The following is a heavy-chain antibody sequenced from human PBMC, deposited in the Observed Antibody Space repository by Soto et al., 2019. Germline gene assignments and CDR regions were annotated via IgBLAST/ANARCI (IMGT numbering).Heavy chain of an antibody. CDR1: GGSFSSYY. D-gene: IGHD6-13*01. CDR2: ITHSGST. Sequence: QVQLQQWGAGLLKPSETLSLTCAVYGGSFSSYYWSWIRQPPGKGLEWIGEITHSGSTNYNPSLKSRVTISVDTSKNQFSLKLSSVTAADTAVYYCPRLGRQQLVRRNWFDLWGQGTLVTVSS. J-gene: IGHJ5*02. CDR3: PRLGRQQLVRRNWFDL. V-gene: IGHV4-34*01.